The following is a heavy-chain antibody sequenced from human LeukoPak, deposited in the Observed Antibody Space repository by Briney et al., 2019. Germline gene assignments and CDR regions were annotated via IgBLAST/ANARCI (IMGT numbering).Heavy chain of an antibody. CDR3: AKDAWAMVRGVID. V-gene: IGHV3-30*18. J-gene: IGHJ4*02. D-gene: IGHD3-10*01. CDR2: ISYDGSNK. CDR1: GFTFSSYG. Sequence: PGRSLRLSCAASGFTFSSYGMHGVRQAPGKGLEGVAVISYDGSNKYYADSVKGRFTISRDNSKNTLYLQMNSLRAEDTAVYYCAKDAWAMVRGVIDWGQGTLVTVSS.